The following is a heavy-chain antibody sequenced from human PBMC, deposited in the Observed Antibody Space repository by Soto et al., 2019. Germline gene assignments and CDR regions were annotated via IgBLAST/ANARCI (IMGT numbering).Heavy chain of an antibody. J-gene: IGHJ4*02. V-gene: IGHV3-15*01. Sequence: ESGGGLVKPGGSLRLSCAASGFTFSNAWMSWVRQAPGKGLEWVGRIKSKTDGGTTDYAAPVKGRFTISRDDSKNTLYLQMNSLKTEDTAVYYSTRSLYVWGTYYFDYWGQGTLVTVSS. CDR2: IKSKTDGGTT. D-gene: IGHD3-16*01. CDR3: TRSLYVWGTYYFDY. CDR1: GFTFSNAW.